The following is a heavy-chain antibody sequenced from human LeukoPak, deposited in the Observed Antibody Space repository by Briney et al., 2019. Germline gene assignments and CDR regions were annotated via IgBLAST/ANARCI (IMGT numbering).Heavy chain of an antibody. CDR3: ARGGLLGFDP. Sequence: GGPLRLSCAASDSTLSSYWMHWSRQPPGKGLVWVSRINTDGSSTYYADSVKGRFTISRDNARNTLYLQMNSLRVDDTAVYYCARGGLLGFDPWGQGTLVTVSS. V-gene: IGHV3-74*01. CDR1: DSTLSSYW. CDR2: INTDGSST. J-gene: IGHJ5*02.